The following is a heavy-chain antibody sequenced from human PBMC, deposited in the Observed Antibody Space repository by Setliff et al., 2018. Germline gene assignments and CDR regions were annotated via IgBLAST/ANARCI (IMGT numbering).Heavy chain of an antibody. V-gene: IGHV4-61*02. CDR2: IYTSGST. D-gene: IGHD3-9*01. CDR3: ARDLDWAFDY. J-gene: IGHJ4*02. CDR1: GGSISSGSYY. Sequence: SETLSLTCTVSGGSISSGSYYWSWIRQPAGKGLEWIGRIYTSGSTNYNPSLKSRVTISVDTSKNQFSLKLSSVTAADTAVYYCARDLDWAFDYWGQGTLVTVSS.